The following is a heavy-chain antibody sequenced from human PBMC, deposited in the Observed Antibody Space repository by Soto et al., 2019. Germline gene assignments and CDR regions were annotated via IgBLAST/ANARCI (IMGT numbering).Heavy chain of an antibody. CDR2: ISGSGGST. CDR1: GFTFSSYA. Sequence: GGSLRLSCAASGFTFSSYAMSWVRQAPGKGLEWVSAISGSGGSTYYADSVKSRFTISRDNSKNTLYLQMNSLRAEDTAVYYCAKAGYCSGGSCRGFVLFDIWGQGTMVTVSS. D-gene: IGHD2-15*01. CDR3: AKAGYCSGGSCRGFVLFDI. V-gene: IGHV3-23*01. J-gene: IGHJ3*02.